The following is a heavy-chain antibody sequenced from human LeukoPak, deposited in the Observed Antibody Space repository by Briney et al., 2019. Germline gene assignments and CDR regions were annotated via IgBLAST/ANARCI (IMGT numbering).Heavy chain of an antibody. CDR2: FDPEDGET. CDR1: GYALTELS. Sequence: GASVKVSCKVSGYALTELSMHWVRQAPGKGLEWMGGFDPEDGETIYAQKFQGRVTMTEDTSTDTAYMELSSLRSEDTAVYYCARDRSSGSYLSYGMDVWGQGTTVTVSS. CDR3: ARDRSSGSYLSYGMDV. J-gene: IGHJ6*02. V-gene: IGHV1-24*01. D-gene: IGHD3-10*01.